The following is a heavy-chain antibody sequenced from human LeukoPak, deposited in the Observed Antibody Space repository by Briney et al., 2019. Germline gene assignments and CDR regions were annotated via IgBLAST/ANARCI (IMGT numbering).Heavy chain of an antibody. Sequence: ASETLSLTSTVSDGSFSSSNYYWGWIRQPPGKGLEWIGSIYYSGSTYYNPSLKSRVTISVDTSKNHFSLRLRSVTAADTAVYYCVRLFYYDRSLPPYWGQGTLVSVSS. CDR3: VRLFYYDRSLPPY. CDR2: IYYSGST. V-gene: IGHV4-39*02. D-gene: IGHD3-22*01. CDR1: DGSFSSSNYY. J-gene: IGHJ4*02.